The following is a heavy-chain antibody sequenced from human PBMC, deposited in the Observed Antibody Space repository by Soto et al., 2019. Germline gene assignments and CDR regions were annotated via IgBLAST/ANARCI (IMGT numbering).Heavy chain of an antibody. V-gene: IGHV1-18*01. CDR3: ARYNWNYSYYYYYYMDV. D-gene: IGHD1-7*01. CDR2: ISAYNGNT. Sequence: QVQLVQSGAEVKKPGASVKVSCKASGYTFTSYGISWVRQAPGQGLEWMGWISAYNGNTNYAQKLQGRVTMTTDTSTSTAYMELRSRRSDDTAVYYCARYNWNYSYYYYYYMDVWGKGTTVTVSS. CDR1: GYTFTSYG. J-gene: IGHJ6*03.